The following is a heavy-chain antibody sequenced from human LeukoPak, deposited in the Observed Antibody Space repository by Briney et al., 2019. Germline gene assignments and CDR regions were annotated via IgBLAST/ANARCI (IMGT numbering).Heavy chain of an antibody. J-gene: IGHJ4*02. V-gene: IGHV4-59*08. CDR2: IYYTGST. D-gene: IGHD2-15*01. Sequence: SETLSLTCTVSGASISSYYWSWIRQPPGKGLEWIGYIYYTGSTNYNPSLKSRVTISVDTSKNQFSLKLSSVTAADTAVYYCARQGYCSGGSCYPYFDYWGQGTLVTVSS. CDR3: ARQGYCSGGSCYPYFDY. CDR1: GASISSYY.